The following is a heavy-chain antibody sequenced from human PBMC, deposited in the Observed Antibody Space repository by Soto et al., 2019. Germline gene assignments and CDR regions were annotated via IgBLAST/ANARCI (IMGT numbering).Heavy chain of an antibody. V-gene: IGHV1-69*13. CDR1: GGTFSSYA. CDR3: ARGRVIQLTSYYYYGMDV. CDR2: FIPIFGTA. D-gene: IGHD5-18*01. J-gene: IGHJ6*02. Sequence: SVKVSCKASGGTFSSYAISWVRQAPGQGLEWMGGFIPIFGTANYAQKFQGRVTITADESTSTAYMELSSLRSEDTAVYYCARGRVIQLTSYYYYGMDVWGQGTTVTVSS.